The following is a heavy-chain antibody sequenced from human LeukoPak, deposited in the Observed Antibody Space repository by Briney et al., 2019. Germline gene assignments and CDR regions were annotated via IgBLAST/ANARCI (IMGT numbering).Heavy chain of an antibody. V-gene: IGHV3-23*01. CDR1: GFDFSSYG. CDR3: ARGSRAAGPDAFDI. Sequence: GGSLRLSCEASGFDFSSYGLNWVRQAPGQGLEWVSGLSRSGDTTYYADSVKGRFTISRDNFKNTLYLQMNSLRAEDTAVYYCARGSRAAGPDAFDIWGQGTMVTVSS. D-gene: IGHD6-13*01. J-gene: IGHJ3*02. CDR2: LSRSGDTT.